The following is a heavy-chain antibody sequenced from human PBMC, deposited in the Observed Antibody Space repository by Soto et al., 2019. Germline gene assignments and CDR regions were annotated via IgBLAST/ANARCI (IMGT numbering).Heavy chain of an antibody. CDR1: GYTFTSHD. J-gene: IGHJ4*02. V-gene: IGHV1-8*01. CDR3: ARWDYGVYARFDY. CDR2: MNPNSGNT. D-gene: IGHD4-17*01. Sequence: QVQLVQSGTEVKKPGASVKVSCKASGYTFTSHDINWVRQATGQGLEWMGWMNPNSGNTGYAQKFQGRVTMTRNTSISTAYMELSSLSSEDTAVYYCARWDYGVYARFDYWGQGTLVTVSS.